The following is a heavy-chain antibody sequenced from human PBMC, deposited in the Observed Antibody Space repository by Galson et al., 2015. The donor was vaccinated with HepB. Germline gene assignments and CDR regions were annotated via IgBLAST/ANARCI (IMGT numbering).Heavy chain of an antibody. CDR2: IYYNGDT. V-gene: IGHV4-59*08. CDR3: ARHPRGGSVGYAFGL. D-gene: IGHD2-2*01. Sequence: SETLSLTCSVSHGSINNYYWSWIRQSPGNRLEWIGYIYYNGDTTYNPSLGYRVGMSVDTSINQVSLWLTSVTAADTAVDYCARHPRGGSVGYAFGLWGQGTPVTVSA. CDR1: HGSINNYY. J-gene: IGHJ1*01.